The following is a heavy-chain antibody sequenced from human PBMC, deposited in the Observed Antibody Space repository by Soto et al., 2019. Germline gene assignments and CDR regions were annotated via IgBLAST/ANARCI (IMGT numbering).Heavy chain of an antibody. Sequence: QVQLVESGGGVVQPGRSLRLSCAASGFTFSSYAMHWVRQAPGKGLEWVAVISYDGSNKYYADSVKGRFTISRDNSKNTLYLQMNSLRAEDTAVYYCARDPIRYCSSTSCLKGMDVWGQGTTVTVSS. D-gene: IGHD2-2*01. CDR2: ISYDGSNK. J-gene: IGHJ6*02. CDR3: ARDPIRYCSSTSCLKGMDV. V-gene: IGHV3-30-3*01. CDR1: GFTFSSYA.